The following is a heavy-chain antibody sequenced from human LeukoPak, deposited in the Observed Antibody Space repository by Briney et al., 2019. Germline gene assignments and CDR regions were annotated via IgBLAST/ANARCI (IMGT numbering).Heavy chain of an antibody. CDR1: GYTFTSYG. J-gene: IGHJ4*02. CDR3: ARTLLGYSSGWYWYFDY. CDR2: ISAYNGNT. D-gene: IGHD6-19*01. V-gene: IGHV1-18*01. Sequence: ASVKVSCKASGYTFTSYGISWVRQAPGQGLEWMGWISAYNGNTNYAQKLQGGVTMTTDTSTSTAYMELRSLRSDDTAVYYCARTLLGYSSGWYWYFDYWGQGTLVTVSS.